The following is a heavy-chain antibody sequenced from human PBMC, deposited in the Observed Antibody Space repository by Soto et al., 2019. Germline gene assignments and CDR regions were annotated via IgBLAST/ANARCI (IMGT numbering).Heavy chain of an antibody. D-gene: IGHD3-10*01. CDR3: ARVKVDYYYGSGSYDYPYNWFDP. V-gene: IGHV4-31*03. CDR1: GGSISSGGYY. J-gene: IGHJ5*02. CDR2: IYYSGST. Sequence: SETLSLTCTVSGGSISSGGYYWSWIRQHPGKGLEWIGYIYYSGSTYYNPSLKSRVTISVDTSKNQFSLKLSSVTAAVTAVYYCARVKVDYYYGSGSYDYPYNWFDPWGQGTLVTVSS.